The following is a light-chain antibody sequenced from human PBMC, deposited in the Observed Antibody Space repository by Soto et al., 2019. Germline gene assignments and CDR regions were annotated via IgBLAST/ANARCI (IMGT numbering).Light chain of an antibody. J-gene: IGKJ5*01. CDR3: QQSYSTPRT. V-gene: IGKV1-39*01. CDR2: GTS. CDR1: QSISSW. Sequence: DIQMTQSPSTLSASVGDRVTITCRASQSISSWLAWYQQKPGKAPKLLIFGTSSLQSGVPSRFSGSESGTDFTLTINSLQPDDFATYYCQQSYSTPRTFGQGTRLEIK.